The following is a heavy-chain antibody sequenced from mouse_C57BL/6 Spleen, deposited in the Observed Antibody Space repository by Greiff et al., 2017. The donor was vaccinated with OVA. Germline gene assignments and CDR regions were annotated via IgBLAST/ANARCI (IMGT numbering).Heavy chain of an antibody. D-gene: IGHD4-1*02. Sequence: VQLKQSGPGLVKPSQSLSLTCSVTGYSITSGYYWNWIRQFPGNKLEWMGYISYDGSNNYNPSLKNRISITRDTSKNQFFLKLNSVTTEDTATYYCARGPTGYFDYWGQGTTLTVSS. CDR1: GYSITSGYY. J-gene: IGHJ2*01. CDR2: ISYDGSN. CDR3: ARGPTGYFDY. V-gene: IGHV3-6*01.